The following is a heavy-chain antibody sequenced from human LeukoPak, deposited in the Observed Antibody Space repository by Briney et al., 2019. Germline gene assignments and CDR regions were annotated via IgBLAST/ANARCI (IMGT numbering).Heavy chain of an antibody. CDR1: GGSFSGYY. CDR3: ARHRRITMVQGVIGHYYYYYMDV. V-gene: IGHV4-34*01. J-gene: IGHJ6*03. D-gene: IGHD3-10*01. CDR2: INHSGST. Sequence: SETLSLTCAVYGGSFSGYYWSWIRQPPGKGLEWIGEINHSGSTNYNPSLKSRVTISVDTSKNQFSLKLSSVTAADTAVYYCARHRRITMVQGVIGHYYYYYMDVWGKGTTVTISS.